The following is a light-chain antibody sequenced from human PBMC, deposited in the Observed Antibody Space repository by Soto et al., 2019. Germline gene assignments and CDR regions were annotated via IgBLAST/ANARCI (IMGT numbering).Light chain of an antibody. CDR3: QQNYSTPPWT. V-gene: IGKV1-39*01. J-gene: IGKJ1*01. CDR1: QSITKY. CDR2: GAS. Sequence: DIQLTQSPSSLSASVGDRVTITCRAGQSITKYLHWYQQKPGKPPKLLIYGASSLQRGVPSRFSGSGSGTAFTLTISSLQPEDFAAYFCQQNYSTPPWTFGQGTKVEIK.